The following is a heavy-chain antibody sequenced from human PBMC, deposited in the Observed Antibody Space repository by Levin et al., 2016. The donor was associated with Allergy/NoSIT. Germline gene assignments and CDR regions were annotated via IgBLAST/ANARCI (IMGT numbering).Heavy chain of an antibody. CDR3: ARTRRAVAGTTEFYFDF. V-gene: IGHV4-59*01. Sequence: WIRQPPGKGLEWIGYVYYSGTTNYSPSLKSRLTISPDTSRNQFSLKLNSVTAADTAVYYCARTRRAVAGTTEFYFDFWGQGTLVTVSS. D-gene: IGHD6-19*01. CDR2: VYYSGTT. J-gene: IGHJ4*02.